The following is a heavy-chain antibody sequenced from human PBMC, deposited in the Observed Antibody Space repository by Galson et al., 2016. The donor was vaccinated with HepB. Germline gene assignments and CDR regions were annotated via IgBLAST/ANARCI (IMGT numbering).Heavy chain of an antibody. CDR1: GFTVSSNY. CDR3: ARDQLHPFYDSSGYSDF. D-gene: IGHD3-22*01. CDR2: IYTDGRT. V-gene: IGHV3-66*01. Sequence: SLRLSCAASGFTVSSNYMSWVRQAPGKGLEWVSVIYTDGRTYYADSVKGRFTISRDNSKNTLYLQMNSLRAEDTAVYYCARDQLHPFYDSSGYSDFWGQGTLVTVSS. J-gene: IGHJ4*02.